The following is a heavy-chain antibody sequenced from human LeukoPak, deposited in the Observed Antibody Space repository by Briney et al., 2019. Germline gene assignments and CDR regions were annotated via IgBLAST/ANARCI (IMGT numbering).Heavy chain of an antibody. CDR1: GFAFSSYV. D-gene: IGHD5-24*01. V-gene: IGHV3-23*01. Sequence: PGGSLRLSCAASGFAFSSYVMGWVRQAPGKRPEWVSIISGSGGSTYYADSVEARFTISRDNSKNTLYLQMSSLRAEDTAVYYCAKSLGSVENAFDIWGQGTMVTVSS. CDR2: ISGSGGST. CDR3: AKSLGSVENAFDI. J-gene: IGHJ3*02.